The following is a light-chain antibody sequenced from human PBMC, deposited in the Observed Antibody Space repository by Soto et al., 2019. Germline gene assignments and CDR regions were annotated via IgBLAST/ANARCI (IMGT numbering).Light chain of an antibody. CDR3: ISYPGSSTSYV. CDR2: GVS. J-gene: IGLJ1*01. Sequence: QSALTQPASVSGSPGQSITISCSGTRSDIGSYNYVAWYQQFPGKTPKILIYGVSNRPLGVSSRFSGSKSGSTASLTISGLQAEDEADYYCISYPGSSTSYVFGSGNKLTVL. CDR1: RSDIGSYNY. V-gene: IGLV2-14*01.